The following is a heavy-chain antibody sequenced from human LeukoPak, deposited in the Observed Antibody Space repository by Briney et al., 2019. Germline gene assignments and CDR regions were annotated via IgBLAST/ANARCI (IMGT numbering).Heavy chain of an antibody. CDR3: AKATWQYPVS. CDR2: ISYDGSNK. Sequence: GRSLRLSCAASGFTFSSYGMHWVRQAPGKGQEWVAVISYDGSNKYYADSVKGRFTISRDNSKNTLYLQMNSLRAEDTAVYYCAKATWQYPVSWGQGTLVTVSS. V-gene: IGHV3-30*18. J-gene: IGHJ5*02. CDR1: GFTFSSYG. D-gene: IGHD2-2*01.